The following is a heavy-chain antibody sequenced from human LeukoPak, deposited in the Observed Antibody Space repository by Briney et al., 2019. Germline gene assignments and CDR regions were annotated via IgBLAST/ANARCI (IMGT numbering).Heavy chain of an antibody. Sequence: GGSLRLSCAASGFTVSDNYMTWVRQAPGKGLEWVSSIYSAGATHYAESVKGRFTISRDNSKNTLYLQMNSLRAEDTAVYYCAKSLSSGYYWYFDYWGQGTLVTVSS. V-gene: IGHV3-66*02. D-gene: IGHD3-22*01. CDR3: AKSLSSGYYWYFDY. CDR2: IYSAGAT. CDR1: GFTVSDNY. J-gene: IGHJ4*02.